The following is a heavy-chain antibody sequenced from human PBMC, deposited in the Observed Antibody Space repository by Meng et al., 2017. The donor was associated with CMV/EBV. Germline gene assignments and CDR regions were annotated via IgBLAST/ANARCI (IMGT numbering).Heavy chain of an antibody. Sequence: GSLRLSCTVSGGSISSYYWSWIRQPPGKGLEWIGYIYYSGSTNYNPSLKSRVTISVDTSKNQFSLKLGSVTAADTAVYYCAAVVPAAPGYYFDYWGQGTLVTVSS. D-gene: IGHD2-2*01. CDR3: AAVVPAAPGYYFDY. J-gene: IGHJ4*02. CDR2: IYYSGST. V-gene: IGHV4-59*01. CDR1: GGSISSYY.